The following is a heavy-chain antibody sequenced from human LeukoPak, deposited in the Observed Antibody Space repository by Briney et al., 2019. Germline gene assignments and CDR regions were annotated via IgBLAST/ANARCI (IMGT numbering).Heavy chain of an antibody. CDR1: GGSISSQY. D-gene: IGHD1-1*01. CDR2: IYSSGST. Sequence: SETLSLTCTVSGGSISSQYWSWIRQPPGKGLEWIGYIYSSGSTKYNPSLQSRITISVDTSKNQFPLKLSSVTAADTAVYYCARGTGTADYWGQGTLVTVSS. CDR3: ARGTGTADY. J-gene: IGHJ4*02. V-gene: IGHV4-59*11.